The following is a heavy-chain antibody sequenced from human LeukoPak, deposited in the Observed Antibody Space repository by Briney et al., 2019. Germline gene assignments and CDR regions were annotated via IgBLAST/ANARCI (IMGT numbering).Heavy chain of an antibody. D-gene: IGHD3-10*01. V-gene: IGHV1-8*02. CDR2: MNPNSGNT. CDR3: ARGELGNAEASYYFDY. Sequence: WASVKVSCKASGYTFTSYDINWVRQATGQGLEWMGWMNPNSGNTGYAQKFQGRVTMTRNTSISTAYMELSSLRSEDTAVYYCARGELGNAEASYYFDYWGQGTLVTVSS. J-gene: IGHJ4*02. CDR1: GYTFTSYD.